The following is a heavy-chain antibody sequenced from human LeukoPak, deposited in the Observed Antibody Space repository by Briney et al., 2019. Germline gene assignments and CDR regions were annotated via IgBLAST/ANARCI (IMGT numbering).Heavy chain of an antibody. V-gene: IGHV3-21*01. Sequence: PGGSLRLSCAASGFTFSSYSMNWVRQAPGKGLEWVSSISSSSSYIYYADSVKGRFTISRDNAKNSLYLQMNSLRAEDTAVYYCARDPLSNRVMVTAGFDYWGQGTLVTVSS. J-gene: IGHJ4*02. CDR1: GFTFSSYS. D-gene: IGHD2-21*02. CDR2: ISSSSSYI. CDR3: ARDPLSNRVMVTAGFDY.